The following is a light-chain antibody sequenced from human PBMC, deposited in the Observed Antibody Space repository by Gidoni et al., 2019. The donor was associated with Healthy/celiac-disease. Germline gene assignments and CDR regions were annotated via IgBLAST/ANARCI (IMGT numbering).Light chain of an antibody. V-gene: IGKV1-39*01. CDR1: QSISSY. CDR3: QQSYSTPT. J-gene: IGKJ2*01. CDR2: AAS. Sequence: DIQMTQSPSSLSASLGDRVTITCRASQSISSYLNWYQQKPGKAPKLLIYAASSLQSGVPSRFSGSGSGTDFTLTISSLQPEDFATYYCQQSYSTPTFXQXTKLEIK.